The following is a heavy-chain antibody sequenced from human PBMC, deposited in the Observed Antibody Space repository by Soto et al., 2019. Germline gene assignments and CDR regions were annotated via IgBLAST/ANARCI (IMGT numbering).Heavy chain of an antibody. D-gene: IGHD3-22*01. V-gene: IGHV3-33*01. CDR3: ARDSSGYYLSWEVDY. J-gene: IGHJ4*02. CDR1: GFTFSSYG. Sequence: QVQLVESGGGVVQPGRSLRLSCAASGFTFSSYGMHWVRQAPGKGLEWVAVIWYDGSNKYYADSVKGRFTISRDNSKNTLYLQMNSLRAEDTAVYYCARDSSGYYLSWEVDYWGQGTLVTVSS. CDR2: IWYDGSNK.